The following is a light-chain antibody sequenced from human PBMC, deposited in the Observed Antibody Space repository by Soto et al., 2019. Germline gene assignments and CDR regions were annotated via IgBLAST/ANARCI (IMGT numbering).Light chain of an antibody. CDR2: KAS. V-gene: IGKV1-5*03. Sequence: DIQMTQSPSTLSASVGDRVTITCRASQSSSSWLAWYQQKPGKAPKLLIYKASSLESGVPSRFSGSGSGTEFTLTISSLQPDDFATYYCQQYNSYSGLTFGGGTKVEIK. CDR1: QSSSSW. CDR3: QQYNSYSGLT. J-gene: IGKJ4*01.